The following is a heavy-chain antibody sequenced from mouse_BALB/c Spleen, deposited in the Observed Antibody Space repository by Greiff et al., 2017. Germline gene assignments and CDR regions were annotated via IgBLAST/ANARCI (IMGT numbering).Heavy chain of an antibody. Sequence: EVHLVESGGGLVQPGGSLRLSCATSGFTFTDYYMSWVRQPPGKALEWLGFIRNKANGYTTEYSASVKGRFTISRDNSQSILYLQMNTLRAEDSATYYCARGIYYGNYYAMDYWGQGTSVTVSS. CDR2: IRNKANGYTT. CDR3: ARGIYYGNYYAMDY. V-gene: IGHV7-3*02. D-gene: IGHD2-1*01. J-gene: IGHJ4*01. CDR1: GFTFTDYY.